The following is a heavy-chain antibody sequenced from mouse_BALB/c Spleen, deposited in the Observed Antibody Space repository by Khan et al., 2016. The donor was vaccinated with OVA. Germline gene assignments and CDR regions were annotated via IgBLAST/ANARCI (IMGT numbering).Heavy chain of an antibody. CDR1: GFSLTDYA. V-gene: IGHV2-6-5*01. CDR3: AKDPHYYAMDY. CDR2: IWAGGSK. J-gene: IGHJ4*01. Sequence: VELVESGPGLVAPSQSLSITCTVSGFSLTDYAVSWIRQPPGKGLEWLGVIWAGGSKYYNLALKSRLSISKDNSKSQVFLKMNSLQTDDTAMYYCAKDPHYYAMDYWGQGTSVTVSS.